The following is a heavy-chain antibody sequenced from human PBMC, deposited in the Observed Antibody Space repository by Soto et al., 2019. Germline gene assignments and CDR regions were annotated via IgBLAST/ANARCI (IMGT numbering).Heavy chain of an antibody. D-gene: IGHD1-20*01. CDR1: GFTFSSYT. J-gene: IGHJ4*02. CDR2: ISSSSTSI. V-gene: IGHV3-48*02. Sequence: EVQLVESGGGLVRPGGSLRLSCAASGFTFSSYTMNWVRQAPGKGLEWLSFISSSSTSISYSDSVKGRFTISRNNDKKALYLQMNSLRDEDTAVYYYARDHNWAFDYWGQGTLVTDTS. CDR3: ARDHNWAFDY.